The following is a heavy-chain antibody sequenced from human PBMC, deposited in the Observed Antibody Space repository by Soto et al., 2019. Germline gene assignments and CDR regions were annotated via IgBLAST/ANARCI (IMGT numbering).Heavy chain of an antibody. Sequence: PGGSLRLSCAASGFTVSSNYMSWVRQAPGKGLEWVSVIYSGGSTYYADSVKGRFTISRDNSKNTLYLQMNSLRAEDTAVYYCARATAPPGLDYWGQGTLVTVSS. CDR2: IYSGGST. V-gene: IGHV3-66*01. D-gene: IGHD2-8*02. CDR1: GFTVSSNY. CDR3: ARATAPPGLDY. J-gene: IGHJ4*02.